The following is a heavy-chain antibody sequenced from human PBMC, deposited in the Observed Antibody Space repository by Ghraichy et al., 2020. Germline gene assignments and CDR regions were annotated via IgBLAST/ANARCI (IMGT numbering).Heavy chain of an antibody. CDR3: ARNLGYCTNGVCDDNDY. CDR2: IIPIFGTA. V-gene: IGHV1-69*13. CDR1: GGTFSSYA. D-gene: IGHD2-8*01. J-gene: IGHJ4*02. Sequence: SVKVSCKASGGTFSSYAISWVRQAPGQGLEWMGGIIPIFGTANYAQKFQGRVTITADESTSTAYMELSSLRSEDTAVYYCARNLGYCTNGVCDDNDYWGQGTLVTVSS.